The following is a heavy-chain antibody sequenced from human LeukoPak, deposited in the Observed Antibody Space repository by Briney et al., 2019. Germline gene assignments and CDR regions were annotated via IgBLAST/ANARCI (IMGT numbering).Heavy chain of an antibody. CDR1: GGSISSYY. J-gene: IGHJ4*02. CDR2: IYYSGST. D-gene: IGHD2-8*02. Sequence: SEILSLTCTVSGGSISSYYWSWIRQPPGKGLEWIGYIYYSGSTNYNPSLKSRVTISVDTSKNQFSLKLSSVTAADTAVYYCARERSRSGYFDYWGQGTLVTVSS. CDR3: ARERSRSGYFDY. V-gene: IGHV4-59*01.